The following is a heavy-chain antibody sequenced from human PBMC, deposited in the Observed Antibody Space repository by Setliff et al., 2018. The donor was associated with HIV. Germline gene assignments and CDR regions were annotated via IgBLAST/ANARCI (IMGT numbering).Heavy chain of an antibody. CDR3: ARGFPLSWTPPGGYWCFDL. CDR2: INHSGST. CDR1: GGSFSGYY. Sequence: PSETLSLTCAVYGGSFSGYYWSWIRQSPGKGLEWIGEINHSGSTNYNPSLKSRVTISVDTSKNQFSLKLNSVTAADTAVYYCARGFPLSWTPPGGYWCFDLWGRGTLVTVSS. V-gene: IGHV4-34*01. D-gene: IGHD2-15*01. J-gene: IGHJ2*01.